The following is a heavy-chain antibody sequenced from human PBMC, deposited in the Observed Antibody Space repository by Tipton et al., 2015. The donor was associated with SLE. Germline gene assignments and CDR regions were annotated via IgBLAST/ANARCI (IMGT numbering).Heavy chain of an antibody. D-gene: IGHD6-6*01. V-gene: IGHV3-53*04. J-gene: IGHJ3*02. Sequence: QLVQSGGGLVQPGGSLRLSCAASGFTVSSNYMSWVRQAPGKGLEWVSVIYSGGSTYYADSVKGRLTISRENSKNTLYLQMNSLRAEDTAVYYCARGTRDSSSHAFDIWGQGTIVTVSS. CDR2: IYSGGST. CDR1: GFTVSSNY. CDR3: ARGTRDSSSHAFDI.